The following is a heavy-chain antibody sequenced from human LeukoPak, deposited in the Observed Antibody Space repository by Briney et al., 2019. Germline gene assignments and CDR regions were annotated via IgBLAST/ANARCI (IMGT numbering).Heavy chain of an antibody. D-gene: IGHD2-2*01. CDR3: AKEEAVVVPSPHDY. CDR2: INTDGSST. CDR1: GFTFSSYW. Sequence: GGSLRLSCAASGFTFSSYWMHWVRQAPGKGLVWVSRINTDGSSTSYADSVKGRFTISRDNAKNTLYLQMNSLRAEDTAVYYCAKEEAVVVPSPHDYWGQGTLVTVSS. J-gene: IGHJ4*02. V-gene: IGHV3-74*01.